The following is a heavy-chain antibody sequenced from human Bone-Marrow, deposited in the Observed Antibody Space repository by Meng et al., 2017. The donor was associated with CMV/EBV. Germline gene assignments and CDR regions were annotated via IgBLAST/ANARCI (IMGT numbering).Heavy chain of an antibody. CDR3: AREALPEMFGVVVYYYYYGMDV. J-gene: IGHJ6*02. CDR1: GFTFSDYY. CDR2: ISSSGSTI. V-gene: IGHV3-11*04. Sequence: GGSLRLSCAASGFTFSDYYMSWIRQAPGKGLEWVSYISSSGSTIYYADSVKGRFTISRDNAKNSLYLQMNSLRAEDTAVYYCAREALPEMFGVVVYYYYYGMDVWGQGTTVTVSS. D-gene: IGHD3-3*01.